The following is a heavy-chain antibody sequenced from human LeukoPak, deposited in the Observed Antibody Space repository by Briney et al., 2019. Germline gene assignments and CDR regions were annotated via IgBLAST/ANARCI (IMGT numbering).Heavy chain of an antibody. CDR3: ARDGIKGWLRLSGYYDY. Sequence: GGSLRLSCAASGFTFSSYSMNWVRQAPGKGLEWVSYISSSSSTIYYADSVKGRFTISRDNAKNSLYLQMNSLRDEDTAVYYCARDGIKGWLRLSGYYDYWGQGTLVTVSS. D-gene: IGHD5-12*01. V-gene: IGHV3-48*02. CDR1: GFTFSSYS. CDR2: ISSSSSTI. J-gene: IGHJ4*02.